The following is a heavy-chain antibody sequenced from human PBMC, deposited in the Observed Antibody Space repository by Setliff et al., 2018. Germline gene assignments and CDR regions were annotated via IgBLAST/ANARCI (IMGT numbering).Heavy chain of an antibody. CDR2: MNPNSGNT. V-gene: IGHV1-8*02. J-gene: IGHJ6*02. CDR1: GYTFTSYD. CDR3: ARGRERDYNFWSGYYTYYYYGMDV. Sequence: VKVSCKASGYTFTSYDINWVRQATGQGLEWMGWMNPNSGNTGYAQKFQGRVTMTRNTSISTAYMELSSLRSEDTAVYYCARGRERDYNFWSGYYTYYYYGMDVWGQGTTVTVSS. D-gene: IGHD3-3*01.